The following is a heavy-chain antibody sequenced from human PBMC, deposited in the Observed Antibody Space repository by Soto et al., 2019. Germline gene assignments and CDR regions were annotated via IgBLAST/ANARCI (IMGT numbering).Heavy chain of an antibody. V-gene: IGHV6-1*01. Sequence: SQTLSLTCAISVDSVSSNSATWNWIRQSPSRGLEWLGRTYYRSKWYDDYAVSVRSRITIKPDTSRNQFSLQLNSGTPEDTAVYYGARCIAAAATYNWFDRRGQSTLVNVSS. D-gene: IGHD6-25*01. CDR2: TYYRSKWYD. J-gene: IGHJ5*02. CDR1: VDSVSSNSAT. CDR3: ARCIAAAATYNWFDR.